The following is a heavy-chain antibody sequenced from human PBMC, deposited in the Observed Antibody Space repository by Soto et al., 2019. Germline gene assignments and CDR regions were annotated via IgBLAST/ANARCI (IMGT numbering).Heavy chain of an antibody. V-gene: IGHV2-26*01. J-gene: IGHJ4*02. CDR3: ARIRLDTAMEFCFDY. Sequence: VSGPTLVNPTETLTLTCTVSGFSLSNARMGVSWIRQPPGKALEWLAHIFSNDEKSYSTSLKSRLTISKDTSKSQVVLTMTNMDPVDTATYYCARIRLDTAMEFCFDYWGQGTLVTVSS. CDR2: IFSNDEK. D-gene: IGHD5-18*01. CDR1: GFSLSNARMG.